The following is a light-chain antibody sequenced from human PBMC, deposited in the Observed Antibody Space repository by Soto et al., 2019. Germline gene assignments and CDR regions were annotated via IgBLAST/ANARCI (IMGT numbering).Light chain of an antibody. CDR1: SSDVGGYNY. V-gene: IGLV2-14*01. J-gene: IGLJ1*01. CDR3: CSYTTSNTRQIV. CDR2: DVS. Sequence: QSALNQPASVSGSPGQSITISCTGTSSDVGGYNYVSWYQQQPGKAPKFMIYDVSNRPSGVSNRFPGSKSGNTASLTISGLQAEDEADYYCCSYTTSNTRQIVFGTGT.